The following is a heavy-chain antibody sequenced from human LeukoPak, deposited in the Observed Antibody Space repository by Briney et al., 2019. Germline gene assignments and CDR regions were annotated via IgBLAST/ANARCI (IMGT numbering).Heavy chain of an antibody. J-gene: IGHJ4*02. CDR2: ISGSGGST. V-gene: IGHV3-23*01. Sequence: PGGSLRLSCVISGFTFSSYAMSWVRQAPGKGLEWVSAISGSGGSTYYADSVKGRFTISRDNSKNTLYLQMNSLRAEDTAVYYCAKVGSSWYLEDYYFDYWGQGTLVTVST. CDR3: AKVGSSWYLEDYYFDY. CDR1: GFTFSSYA. D-gene: IGHD6-13*01.